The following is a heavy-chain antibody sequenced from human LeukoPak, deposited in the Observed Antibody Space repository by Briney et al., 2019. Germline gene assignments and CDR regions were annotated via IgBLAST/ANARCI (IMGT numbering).Heavy chain of an antibody. Sequence: PSETLSLTCTVSGGSISSSSYYWGWIRQPPGKGLEWIGSIYYSGSTYYNPSLKSRVTISVDTSKNQFSLKLSSVTAADTAVYYCARADWSGKPSGDWGQGTLVTVSS. CDR3: ARADWSGKPSGD. CDR1: GGSISSSSYY. D-gene: IGHD3-3*01. CDR2: IYYSGST. V-gene: IGHV4-39*01. J-gene: IGHJ4*02.